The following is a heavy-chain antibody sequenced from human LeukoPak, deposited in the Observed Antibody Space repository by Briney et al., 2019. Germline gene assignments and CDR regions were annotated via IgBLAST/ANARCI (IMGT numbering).Heavy chain of an antibody. D-gene: IGHD3/OR15-3a*01. Sequence: GGSLRLSCAASGLTFSNYAMSWARQAPGKGLEWVSSIENNDGTTYYADSMKGRFTISRDNSKHMVYLQMNSLRAEDTAMYYCANLYYDFPFWGQGTLVTVSS. V-gene: IGHV3-23*01. CDR3: ANLYYDFPF. CDR1: GLTFSNYA. CDR2: IENNDGTT. J-gene: IGHJ4*02.